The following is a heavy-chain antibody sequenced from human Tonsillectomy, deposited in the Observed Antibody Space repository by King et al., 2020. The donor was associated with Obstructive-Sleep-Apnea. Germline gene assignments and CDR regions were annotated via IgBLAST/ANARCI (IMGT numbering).Heavy chain of an antibody. D-gene: IGHD3-9*01. CDR2: ISGSGGST. Sequence: VQLVESGGGLVQPVGSLRLSCAASGFTFSSYAMCWVRQAPGKGLEWVSAISGSGGSTYYAYSVKGRFTISRDNSKETLHLQGNSLRAEDTAVYYCAKTMILTGYYTGYPFDYWGHGTLVTVSS. CDR1: GFTFSSYA. CDR3: AKTMILTGYYTGYPFDY. J-gene: IGHJ4*01. V-gene: IGHV3-23*04.